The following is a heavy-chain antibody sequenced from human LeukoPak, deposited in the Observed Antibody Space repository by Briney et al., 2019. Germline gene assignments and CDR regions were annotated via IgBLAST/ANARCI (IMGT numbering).Heavy chain of an antibody. CDR2: ISNSGAYT. V-gene: IGHV3-23*01. CDR3: AKDDNYIRFLS. Sequence: GGTLRLSCAASGFTFSRSAMSWVRQAPGKGLEWVSGISNSGAYTYYADSVKGRFTISRDNSKNTLYLQMNSLRAEDTAVYYCAKDDNYIRFLSWGQGTLVTVSS. J-gene: IGHJ5*02. D-gene: IGHD3-16*01. CDR1: GFTFSRSA.